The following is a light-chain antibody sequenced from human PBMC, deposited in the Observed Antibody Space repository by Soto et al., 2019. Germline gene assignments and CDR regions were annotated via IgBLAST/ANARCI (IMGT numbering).Light chain of an antibody. J-gene: IGKJ1*01. Sequence: QSPSSLSASVGDRVTITCRARHSINDWLAWYQQKPGKAPKLLIYDASSSERAVHSRLRGRGPGAVFSPIIRALQPEDYASYYCQQDQSFWFGQGTKVDIK. CDR1: HSINDW. CDR3: QQDQSFW. CDR2: DAS. V-gene: IGKV1-5*01.